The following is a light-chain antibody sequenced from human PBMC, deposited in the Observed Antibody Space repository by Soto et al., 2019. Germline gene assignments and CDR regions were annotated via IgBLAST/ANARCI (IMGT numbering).Light chain of an antibody. CDR3: QQTNSFPIT. Sequence: QVTQSPSFVFASVGARVTSTCRASQGIGTWLAWYQQKPGKAPSLLIYGATDLQSGVPSRFSGSGLGTHFSLTIFSLQPEDFATYYCQQTNSFPITFGQGTRLEI. J-gene: IGKJ5*01. CDR1: QGIGTW. V-gene: IGKV1D-12*01. CDR2: GAT.